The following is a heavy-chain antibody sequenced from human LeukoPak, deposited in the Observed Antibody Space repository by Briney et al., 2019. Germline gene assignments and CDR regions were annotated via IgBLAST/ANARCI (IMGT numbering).Heavy chain of an antibody. CDR1: GGSISSYY. V-gene: IGHV4-59*01. J-gene: IGHJ4*02. Sequence: SETLSLTCTVSGGSISSYYWSWIRQPPGKGLEWIGYIYYSGSTNYNPSLKSRVTISVDTSKNQSSLKLSSVTAADTAVYYCARATGYSSGWYVNWGQGTLVTVSS. D-gene: IGHD6-19*01. CDR3: ARATGYSSGWYVN. CDR2: IYYSGST.